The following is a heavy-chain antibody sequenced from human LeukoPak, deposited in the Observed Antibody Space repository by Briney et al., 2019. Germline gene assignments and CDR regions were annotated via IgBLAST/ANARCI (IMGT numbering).Heavy chain of an antibody. V-gene: IGHV1-8*02. D-gene: IGHD3-9*01. J-gene: IGHJ4*02. CDR1: GGTFSSYA. CDR3: ARAYYDILTGYYRFDY. CDR2: MNPNSGNT. Sequence: ASVKVSCKASGGTFSSYAISWVRQAPGQGLEWMGWMNPNSGNTGYAQKFQGRVTMTRNTSISTAYMELSSLRSEDTAVYYCARAYYDILTGYYRFDYWGQGTLVTVSS.